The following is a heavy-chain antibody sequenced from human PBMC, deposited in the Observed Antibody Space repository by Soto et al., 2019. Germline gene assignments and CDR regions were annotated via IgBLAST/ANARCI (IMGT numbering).Heavy chain of an antibody. Sequence: ASVKVSCKASGYTFTTYAMHWVRQAPGQRLEWMGWIDAGNGNTKYSQKFQGRVTITRDTSASTVYMELSILRFEDTAVYYCAREDRNWFDPWGQGTLVTVSS. V-gene: IGHV1-3*01. CDR3: AREDRNWFDP. D-gene: IGHD2-15*01. CDR1: GYTFTTYA. CDR2: IDAGNGNT. J-gene: IGHJ5*02.